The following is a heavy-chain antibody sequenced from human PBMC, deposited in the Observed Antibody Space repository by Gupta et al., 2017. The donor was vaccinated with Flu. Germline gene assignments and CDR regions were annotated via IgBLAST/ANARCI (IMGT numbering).Heavy chain of an antibody. CDR3: ATVDSKRGWFDP. V-gene: IGHV4-4*07. Sequence: TVTGGPIGSFYWAWIRQPAGKGLEWIGRIYTNDTTNYNSSLKSRVTMSVDTSKNQFSLKLTSVTAADTAVYYCATVDSKRGWFDPWGQGTLVTVSS. D-gene: IGHD3-22*01. CDR2: IYTNDTT. CDR1: GGPIGSFY. J-gene: IGHJ5*02.